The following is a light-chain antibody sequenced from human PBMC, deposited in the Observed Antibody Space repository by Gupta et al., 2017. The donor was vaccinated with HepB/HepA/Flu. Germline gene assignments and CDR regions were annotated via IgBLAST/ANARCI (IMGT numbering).Light chain of an antibody. Sequence: DVQLTQSPSFLSASEGDRVSITCRASQDISRFLAWYQQKPGRVPKLLTSDASTLQSGVPSRFSGGGSGTEFTLTISSLQPEDVATYYCQQVNIYPLTFGGGTKVELK. CDR3: QQVNIYPLT. CDR2: DAS. J-gene: IGKJ4*01. V-gene: IGKV1-9*01. CDR1: QDISRF.